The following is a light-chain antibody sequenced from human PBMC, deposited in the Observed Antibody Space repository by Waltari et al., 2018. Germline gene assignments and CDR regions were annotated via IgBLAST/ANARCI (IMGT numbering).Light chain of an antibody. CDR2: DAS. J-gene: IGKJ4*01. V-gene: IGKV3-20*01. Sequence: EIVLTQSPGTLSLSPGERATLSCRASQSVTNDHFAWYQQKPGQAPRFLMYDASTRATGVPDRFSGSGSGTEFTLTISRVEPEDFAMYYCQQYGTPPHTFGGGTKVEF. CDR1: QSVTNDH. CDR3: QQYGTPPHT.